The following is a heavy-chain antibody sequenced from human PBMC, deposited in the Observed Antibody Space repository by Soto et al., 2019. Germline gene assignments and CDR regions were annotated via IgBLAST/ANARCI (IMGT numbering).Heavy chain of an antibody. D-gene: IGHD6-13*01. CDR3: AKGGSSWTEWFDP. Sequence: ASVKVSFKASGYPLTAKYLHWVRQAPGQGLEWMGWINPSSGGTKEAQKFRGRVTMTRDTSISAAYMELSRPTSDGTAVYYCAKGGSSWTEWFDPWGQGTLVTVSS. CDR2: INPSSGGT. V-gene: IGHV1-2*02. CDR1: GYPLTAKY. J-gene: IGHJ5*02.